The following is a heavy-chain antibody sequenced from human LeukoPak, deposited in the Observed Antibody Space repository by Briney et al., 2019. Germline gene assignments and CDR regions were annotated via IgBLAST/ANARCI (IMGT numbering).Heavy chain of an antibody. Sequence: PSETLSLTCTVSGGSISSYYWSWIRQPPGKGLEWIGYIYYSGSTNYNPSLKSRVTISVDTSKNQFSPKLSSVTAADTAVYYCARGELGTYFDYWGQGILVTVSS. V-gene: IGHV4-59*01. J-gene: IGHJ4*02. CDR2: IYYSGST. CDR1: GGSISSYY. CDR3: ARGELGTYFDY. D-gene: IGHD7-27*01.